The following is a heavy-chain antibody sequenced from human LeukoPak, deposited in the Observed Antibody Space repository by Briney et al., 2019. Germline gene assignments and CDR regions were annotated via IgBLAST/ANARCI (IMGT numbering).Heavy chain of an antibody. CDR3: ARGSHSSGWYVNYYYYMDV. V-gene: IGHV4-34*01. D-gene: IGHD6-19*01. CDR2: INHSGST. J-gene: IGHJ6*03. Sequence: SETLSLTCAVYGGSFSGYYWSWLRQPPGKGLEWIGEINHSGSTNYNPSLKSRVTISVDTSKNQFSLKLSSVTAADTAVYYCARGSHSSGWYVNYYYYMDVWGKGTTVTVSS. CDR1: GGSFSGYY.